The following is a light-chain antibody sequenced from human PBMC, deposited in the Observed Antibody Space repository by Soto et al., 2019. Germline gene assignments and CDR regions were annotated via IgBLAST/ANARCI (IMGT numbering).Light chain of an antibody. J-gene: IGKJ3*01. CDR3: QQYGSSPLFT. V-gene: IGKV3-20*01. CDR2: GAS. CDR1: QSVSSSY. Sequence: EIGLTQSPGTLSLSPGERATLSCRASQSVSSSYLAWYQQKPGQAPRLLIYGASSRATGIPDRFSGSGSGTDFTLQISRLEPEDFAVYYCQQYGSSPLFTFGPGTKVDIK.